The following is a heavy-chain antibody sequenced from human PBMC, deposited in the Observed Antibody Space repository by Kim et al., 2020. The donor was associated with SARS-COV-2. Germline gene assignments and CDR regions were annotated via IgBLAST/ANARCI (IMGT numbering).Heavy chain of an antibody. D-gene: IGHD3-22*01. Sequence: ASVKVSCKASGYTFTSYYMHWVRQAPGQGLEWMGIINPSGGSTSYAQKFQGRVTMTRDTSTSTVYMELSSLRSEVTAVYYCARAKPHNCYDSSGVEGAGGVFVAWGQGTPDTVSS. CDR3: ARAKPHNCYDSSGVEGAGGVFVA. CDR1: GYTFTSYY. CDR2: INPSGGST. V-gene: IGHV1-46*01. J-gene: IGHJ5*02.